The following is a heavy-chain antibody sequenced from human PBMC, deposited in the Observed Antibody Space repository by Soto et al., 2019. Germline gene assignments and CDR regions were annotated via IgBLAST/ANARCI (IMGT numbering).Heavy chain of an antibody. CDR2: ISASGSST. V-gene: IGHV3-23*01. CDR3: AKDLNHAPSYFDY. J-gene: IGHJ4*02. CDR1: GFTFSSYA. Sequence: EVQLLESGGGLVQPGGSLRLSCAASGFTFSSYAMNWVRQAPGKGLEWVSAISASGSSTYYADSVKGRFTISRDNSKNTVKLQMNSLRAEDTAVYYCAKDLNHAPSYFDYWGQGTLVTVSS.